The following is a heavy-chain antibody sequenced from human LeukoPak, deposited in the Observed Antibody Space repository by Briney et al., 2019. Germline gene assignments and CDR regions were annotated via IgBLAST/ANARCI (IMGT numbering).Heavy chain of an antibody. CDR1: GYTFTDYY. J-gene: IGHJ4*02. Sequence: ASVTVSFKASGYTFTDYYMHWVRQAPGQGLEWMGWINPNSGGTNYAQKFQGRVTMTRDTSISTAYMELSRLRSDDTAVYYCARELILYHPNYFDYWGQGTLVTVSS. V-gene: IGHV1-2*02. CDR3: ARELILYHPNYFDY. CDR2: INPNSGGT. D-gene: IGHD2-8*01.